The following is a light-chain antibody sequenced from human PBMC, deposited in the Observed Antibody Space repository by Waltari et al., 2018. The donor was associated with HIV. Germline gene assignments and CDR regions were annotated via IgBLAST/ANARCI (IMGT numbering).Light chain of an antibody. CDR1: SSDVGGYNY. V-gene: IGLV2-14*01. CDR3: SSYTSSSTYVV. CDR2: EVS. Sequence: QSALTQPASVSGSPGQSITISCTGTSSDVGGYNYVSWYQQHPGKAPKLMIYEVSNRPPGVSNRFSGSKSGNTASLTSSGLQAEDEADYYCSSYTSSSTYVVFGGGTKLTVL. J-gene: IGLJ2*01.